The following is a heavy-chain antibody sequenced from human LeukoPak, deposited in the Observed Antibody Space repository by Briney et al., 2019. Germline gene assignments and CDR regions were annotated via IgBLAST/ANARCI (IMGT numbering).Heavy chain of an antibody. V-gene: IGHV3-30-3*01. D-gene: IGHD1-26*01. J-gene: IGHJ6*02. CDR1: GFTFSSYA. Sequence: PGGSLRLSCAASGFTFSSYAMHWVRQAPGKGLEWVAVISYDGSNKYYADSVKGRFTISRDNSKNTLYLQMNSLRAEDTAVYYCARGYPRNAFYYYYGMDVWGQGTTVTVSS. CDR2: ISYDGSNK. CDR3: ARGYPRNAFYYYYGMDV.